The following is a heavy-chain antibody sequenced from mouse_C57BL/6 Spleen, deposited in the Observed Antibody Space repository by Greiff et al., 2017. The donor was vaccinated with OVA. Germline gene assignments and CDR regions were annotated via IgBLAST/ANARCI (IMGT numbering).Heavy chain of an antibody. V-gene: IGHV14-1*01. CDR2: IDPEDGDT. J-gene: IGHJ4*01. CDR1: GFNIKDYY. Sequence: VQLQQSGAELVRPGASVKLSCTASGFNIKDYYMHWVKQRPEQGLEWIGRIDPEDGDTEYAPKFQGKATMTADTSSNTAYLQLSSLTSEDTAVYYCTDYYGSSYGYAMDYWGQGTSVTVSS. D-gene: IGHD1-1*01. CDR3: TDYYGSSYGYAMDY.